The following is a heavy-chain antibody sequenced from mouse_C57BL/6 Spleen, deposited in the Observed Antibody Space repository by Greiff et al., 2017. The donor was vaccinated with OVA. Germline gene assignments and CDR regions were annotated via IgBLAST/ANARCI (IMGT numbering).Heavy chain of an antibody. CDR1: GYTFTSYW. CDR2: IDPSDSYT. D-gene: IGHD3-2*02. CDR3: ARQLRYYFDY. J-gene: IGHJ2*01. Sequence: QVQLKQPGAELVRPGTSVKLSCKASGYTFTSYWMHWVKQRPGQGLEWIGVIDPSDSYTNYNQKFKGKATLTVDTSSSTAYMQLSSLTSEDSAVYYCARQLRYYFDYWGQGTTLTVSS. V-gene: IGHV1-59*01.